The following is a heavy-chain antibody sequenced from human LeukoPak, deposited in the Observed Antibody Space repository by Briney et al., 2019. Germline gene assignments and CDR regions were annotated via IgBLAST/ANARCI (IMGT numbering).Heavy chain of an antibody. Sequence: GGTLRLSCAASGFTFNSYGMSWVRQAPGKGLEWVSAISGSGSNTYYADSVKGRFTISRDNARSSLYLQMNSLTAEDTAVYYCARDPYSGAYGDTYYYYMDVWGKGTTVTISS. D-gene: IGHD1-26*01. J-gene: IGHJ6*03. V-gene: IGHV3-23*01. CDR3: ARDPYSGAYGDTYYYYMDV. CDR2: ISGSGSNT. CDR1: GFTFNSYG.